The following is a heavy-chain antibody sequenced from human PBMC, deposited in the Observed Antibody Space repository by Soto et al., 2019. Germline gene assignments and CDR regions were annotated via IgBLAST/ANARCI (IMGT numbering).Heavy chain of an antibody. J-gene: IGHJ4*02. D-gene: IGHD1-26*01. CDR2: IIPIFGTA. V-gene: IGHV1-69*13. Sequence: SVKVSCKASGGTFSSYSINWVRQAPGQGLEWMGEIIPIFGTASYAQKFQGRVTITADESTSTAYMELSSLRSGDTAVYYCARDGGRHSGGIDYWGQGTLVTVSS. CDR3: ARDGGRHSGGIDY. CDR1: GGTFSSYS.